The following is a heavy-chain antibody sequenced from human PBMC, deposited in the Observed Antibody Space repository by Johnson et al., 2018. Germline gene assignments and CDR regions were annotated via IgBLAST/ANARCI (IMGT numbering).Heavy chain of an antibody. CDR1: GGSISSYY. J-gene: IGHJ6*03. Sequence: QVQLQESGPGLVKPSETLSLTCTVSGGSISSYYWSWIRQPPGKGLEWIGYIYYSGSTNYNPTLKSRVTISVDTSKNQFALKLSSVTAADTAVYYCARWGGGYPSYYLYYYLDVWGKGTTVTVSS. V-gene: IGHV4-59*01. CDR2: IYYSGST. D-gene: IGHD6-25*01. CDR3: ARWGGGYPSYYLYYYLDV.